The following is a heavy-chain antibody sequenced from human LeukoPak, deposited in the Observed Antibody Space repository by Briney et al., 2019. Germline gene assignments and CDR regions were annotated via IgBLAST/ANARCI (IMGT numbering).Heavy chain of an antibody. J-gene: IGHJ4*02. CDR1: GGSISNSNW. V-gene: IGHV4-4*02. Sequence: PSETLSLTCAVSGGSISNSNWWSWVRQPPGKGLEWIGEIYHSGSTNYNPSLKSRVTISVDKSKNQFSLKLSSVTAADTAVYYCARAPDVLRYFDWLMPTYYFDYWGQGTLVTVSS. CDR3: ARAPDVLRYFDWLMPTYYFDY. CDR2: IYHSGST. D-gene: IGHD3-9*01.